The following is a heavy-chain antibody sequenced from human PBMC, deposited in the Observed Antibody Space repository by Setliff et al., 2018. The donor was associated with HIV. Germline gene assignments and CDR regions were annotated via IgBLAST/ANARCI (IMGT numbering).Heavy chain of an antibody. CDR3: ASLNGFCSGRNCLPRGYFDS. D-gene: IGHD2-15*01. Sequence: GASVKVSCKASGYTFTRFYIHWVRQAPGQTPECMGIINPSGGSTSYAQKFQGRLTITADESTNTVYMELNSLTSEDTAVYYCASLNGFCSGRNCLPRGYFDSWGQGTLVTVSS. CDR2: INPSGGST. V-gene: IGHV1-46*01. J-gene: IGHJ4*02. CDR1: GYTFTRFY.